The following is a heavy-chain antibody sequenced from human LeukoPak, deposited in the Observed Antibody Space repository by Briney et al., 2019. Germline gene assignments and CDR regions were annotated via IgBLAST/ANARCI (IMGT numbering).Heavy chain of an antibody. V-gene: IGHV4-38-2*01. J-gene: IGHJ4*02. CDR2: IYTSGST. Sequence: PSETLSLTCAVSGYSISSGYYCGWIRQPPGKGLEWIGRIYTSGSTNYNPSLKSRVTMSVDTSKNQFSLKLTSVTAADTAVYYCARSSVYRSSWLIDYWGQGTLVTVSS. CDR3: ARSSVYRSSWLIDY. D-gene: IGHD6-13*01. CDR1: GYSISSGYY.